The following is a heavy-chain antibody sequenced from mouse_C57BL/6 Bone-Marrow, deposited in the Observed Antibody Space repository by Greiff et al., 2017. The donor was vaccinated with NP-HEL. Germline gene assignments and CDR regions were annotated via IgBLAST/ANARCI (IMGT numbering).Heavy chain of an antibody. CDR2: INPNNGGT. CDR3: ASSLITTVFDY. J-gene: IGHJ2*01. Sequence: VQLQQSGPELVKPGASVKISCKASGYTFTDYYMNWVKQSHGKSLEWIGDINPNNGGTSYNQKFKGKATLTVDKSSSTAYMELRSLTSEDSAVYYCASSLITTVFDYWGQGTTLTVSS. CDR1: GYTFTDYY. V-gene: IGHV1-26*01. D-gene: IGHD1-1*01.